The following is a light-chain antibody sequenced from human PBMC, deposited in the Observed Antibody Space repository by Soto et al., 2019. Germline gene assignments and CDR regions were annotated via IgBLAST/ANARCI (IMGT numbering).Light chain of an antibody. Sequence: EIVLTQSPATLSLSPGERATLSCRASQSVSSFLAWFQQKPGQAPRLLIYGASTRATGIPDRFSGSGSATDFTLTISRLEPEDFAVYYCQQYGDSPPTFGRGTK. J-gene: IGKJ2*01. V-gene: IGKV3-20*01. CDR2: GAS. CDR1: QSVSSF. CDR3: QQYGDSPPT.